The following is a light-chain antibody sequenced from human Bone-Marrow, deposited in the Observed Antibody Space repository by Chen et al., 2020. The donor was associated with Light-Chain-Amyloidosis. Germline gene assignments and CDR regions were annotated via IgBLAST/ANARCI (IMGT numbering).Light chain of an antibody. Sequence: DIVMTQSPDSLAVSLGERATINRKSSQSLLYTSNNKNYLTWYQQKPGQPPKLLIHWASTRESGVPDRFSGSGSGTDFTLTISSLQAEDVAVYYCQQYYSSPRWTFGQGTRVEIK. CDR1: QSLLYTSNNKNY. J-gene: IGKJ1*01. V-gene: IGKV4-1*01. CDR3: QQYYSSPRWT. CDR2: WAS.